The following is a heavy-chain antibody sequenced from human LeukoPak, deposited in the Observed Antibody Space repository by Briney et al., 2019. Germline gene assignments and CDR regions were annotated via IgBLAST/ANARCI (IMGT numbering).Heavy chain of an antibody. CDR2: INHSGST. CDR3: ARGQFNTMVRGVMKPFDY. V-gene: IGHV4-34*01. CDR1: GGSFSGYY. J-gene: IGHJ4*02. D-gene: IGHD3-10*01. Sequence: SETLSLTCAVYGGSFSGYYWSWIRQPPGKGLEWIGEINHSGSTNYNPSLESRVTISVDTSKNQFSLKLSSVTAADTAVYYCARGQFNTMVRGVMKPFDYWGQGTLVTVSS.